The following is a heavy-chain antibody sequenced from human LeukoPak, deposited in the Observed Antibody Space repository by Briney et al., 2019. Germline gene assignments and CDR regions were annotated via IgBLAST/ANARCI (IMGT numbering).Heavy chain of an antibody. CDR2: INDSGRI. V-gene: IGHV4-34*01. D-gene: IGHD1-7*01. J-gene: IGHJ6*03. CDR3: ARRWNYGRNYYIDV. Sequence: SETLSLTCAVYGGSFSNYYWSWIRQPPGKGLGWTGEINDSGRINYNPSLLSRVTVSVDPSKNQFSLSLTSVTATDTAVYYCARRWNYGRNYYIDVWGKGATVSVSS. CDR1: GGSFSNYY.